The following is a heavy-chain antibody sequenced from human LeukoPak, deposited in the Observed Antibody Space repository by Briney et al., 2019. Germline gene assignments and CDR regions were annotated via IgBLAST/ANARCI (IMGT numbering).Heavy chain of an antibody. J-gene: IGHJ4*02. CDR2: IKQDGSEK. Sequence: GGSLRLSCAASGFSFSGYGMHWVRQAPGKGLEWVANIKQDGSEKYYVDSVKGRFTISRDNAKNSLYLQMNSLRAEDTAVYYCARERGYSYVYWGQGTLVTVSS. V-gene: IGHV3-7*01. CDR3: ARERGYSYVY. D-gene: IGHD5-18*01. CDR1: GFSFSGYG.